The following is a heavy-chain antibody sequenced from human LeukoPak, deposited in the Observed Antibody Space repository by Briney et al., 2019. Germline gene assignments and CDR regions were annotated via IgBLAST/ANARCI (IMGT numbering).Heavy chain of an antibody. CDR3: ARNYYDNSGYKYAFDY. V-gene: IGHV4-39*01. D-gene: IGHD3-22*01. CDR2: IYYSGST. CDR1: GGSISSSSYY. Sequence: SETLSLTCTVSGGSISSSSYYWGWIRQPPGKGLEWIGSIYYSGSTCYNPSLKSRVTISVDTSKNQFSLKLSSVTAADTAVYYCARNYYDNSGYKYAFDYWGQGTLVTVSS. J-gene: IGHJ4*02.